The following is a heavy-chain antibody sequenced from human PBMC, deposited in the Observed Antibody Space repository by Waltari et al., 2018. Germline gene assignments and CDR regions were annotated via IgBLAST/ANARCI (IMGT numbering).Heavy chain of an antibody. D-gene: IGHD6-6*01. CDR2: IYYSGST. J-gene: IGHJ6*03. CDR1: GGSLRSSSYY. Sequence: QLQLQESGPGLVKPSETLSLTCTLSGGSLRSSSYYWVWRRQPPGKGLEWIGSIYYSGSTYYHPSLNSRVTISVDTSKNQFSLKLGSVTAADTAMYYCERQGSSSYYYYYYMDVWGKGTTVTVSS. CDR3: ERQGSSSYYYYYYMDV. V-gene: IGHV4-39*01.